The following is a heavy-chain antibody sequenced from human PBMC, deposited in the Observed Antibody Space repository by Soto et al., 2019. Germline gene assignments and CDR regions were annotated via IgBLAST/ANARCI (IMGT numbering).Heavy chain of an antibody. CDR1: GYTLTELS. Sequence: ASVKVSCKVSGYTLTELSMHWVRQAPGKGLEWMGGFDPEDGETIYAQKFQGRVTMTEDTSTDTAYMELSSLRSEDTAVYYGATDRISSSWYRGGVEGLFDYWGQGTLVTVSS. D-gene: IGHD6-13*01. CDR2: FDPEDGET. CDR3: ATDRISSSWYRGGVEGLFDY. J-gene: IGHJ4*02. V-gene: IGHV1-24*01.